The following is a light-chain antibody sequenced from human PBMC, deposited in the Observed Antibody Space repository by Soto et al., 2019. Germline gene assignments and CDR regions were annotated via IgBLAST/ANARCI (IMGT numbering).Light chain of an antibody. CDR1: QRITKY. CDR3: QQSYSATPA. V-gene: IGKV1-39*01. Sequence: DIQMTQSPSSLSASIGDRVTITCRASQRITKYLNWYQQKPGKAPKLLIYAASSLQSGVPSRFSGSGSGTDFTLTISTLQPEDFASYYCQQSYSATPAFGQGTKLEIK. J-gene: IGKJ2*01. CDR2: AAS.